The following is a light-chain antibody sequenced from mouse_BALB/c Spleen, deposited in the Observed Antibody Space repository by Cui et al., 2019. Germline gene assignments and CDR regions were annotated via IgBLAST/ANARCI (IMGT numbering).Light chain of an antibody. J-gene: IGKJ4*01. CDR2: YPS. V-gene: IGKV5-43*01. CDR1: QSISNI. Sequence: DIVLTQSPATLSVTPGDNVSLSCSASQSISNILHWYQQQSHESSSLPIKYPSPYLSGIPPRFSGSGSGTDFSLSINSRETEDFGMYYCQQSNSWPIFTFGSGTKLEIK. CDR3: QQSNSWPIFT.